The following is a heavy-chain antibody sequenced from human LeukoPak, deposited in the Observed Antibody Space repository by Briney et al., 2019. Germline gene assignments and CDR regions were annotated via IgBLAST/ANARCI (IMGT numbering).Heavy chain of an antibody. V-gene: IGHV4-39*01. J-gene: IGHJ3*02. CDR3: ARHHCSGGSCYWTDAFDI. Sequence: SETLSLTCAVYGGSFSSYYWGWIRQPPGKGLEWIGSIYYSGSTYYNPSLKSRVTISVDTSKNQFSLKLSSVTAADTAVYYCARHHCSGGSCYWTDAFDIWGQGTMVTVSS. CDR2: IYYSGST. CDR1: GGSFSSYY. D-gene: IGHD2-15*01.